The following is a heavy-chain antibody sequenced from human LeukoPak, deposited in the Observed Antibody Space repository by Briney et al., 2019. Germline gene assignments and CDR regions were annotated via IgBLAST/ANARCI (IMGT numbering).Heavy chain of an antibody. V-gene: IGHV3-7*01. CDR2: IKEDGSEI. CDR1: GFTFSSHW. Sequence: GGSLRLSCAASGFTFSSHWMSWVRQAPGKGLEWVANIKEDGSEIYYVDSVKGRFTISRDNAKNSLYLQMNSLRGEDTAVYYCTRRGFGRWGQGTLVTVSS. D-gene: IGHD3-10*01. J-gene: IGHJ5*02. CDR3: TRRGFGR.